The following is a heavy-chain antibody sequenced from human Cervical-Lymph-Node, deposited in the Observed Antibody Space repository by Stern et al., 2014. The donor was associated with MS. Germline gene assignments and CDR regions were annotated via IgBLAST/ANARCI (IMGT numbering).Heavy chain of an antibody. CDR3: ARRHSSGWYTD. CDR1: GDSMSDDY. D-gene: IGHD6-19*01. Sequence: QVQLQESGPGLVRPSETLSLTCSVSGDSMSDDYWSWIRQPPGKGFEWIGYVFSSGSTGYNPSLESRVTISLDISKKQFSLRLNSVTATDTAVYYCARRHSSGWYTDWGQGTLVIVSS. CDR2: VFSSGST. J-gene: IGHJ4*02. V-gene: IGHV4-4*08.